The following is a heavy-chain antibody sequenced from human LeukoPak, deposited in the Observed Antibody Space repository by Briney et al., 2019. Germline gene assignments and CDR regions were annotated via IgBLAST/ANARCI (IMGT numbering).Heavy chain of an antibody. CDR2: ISSSSSYI. CDR1: GFTFSSYS. Sequence: GGSLRLSCAASGFTFSSYSMDWVRQAPGKGLEWVSSISSSSSYIYYADSVKGRFTISRDNAKNSLYLQMNSLRAEHTAVYYCARDSGFLEWLSPMDVWGKGTTVTVSS. J-gene: IGHJ6*03. D-gene: IGHD3-3*01. V-gene: IGHV3-21*01. CDR3: ARDSGFLEWLSPMDV.